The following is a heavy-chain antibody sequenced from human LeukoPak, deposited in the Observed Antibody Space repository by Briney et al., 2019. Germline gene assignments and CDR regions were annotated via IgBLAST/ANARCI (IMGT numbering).Heavy chain of an antibody. V-gene: IGHV3-30-3*01. CDR1: GFTFSSPT. J-gene: IGHJ5*02. CDR3: ARSYDSSGYYYEFDL. Sequence: GGSLRLSCEASGFTFSSPTLHWVRQAPGKGLEWVAVISYDGSYKYNADSVKGRFTISRDNSKNTLYLQMNSLRAEDTAVYYCARSYDSSGYYYEFDLWGQGTLVTVSS. CDR2: ISYDGSYK. D-gene: IGHD3-22*01.